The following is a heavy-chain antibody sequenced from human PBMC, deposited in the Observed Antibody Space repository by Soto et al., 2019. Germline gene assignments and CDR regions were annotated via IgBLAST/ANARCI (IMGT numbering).Heavy chain of an antibody. J-gene: IGHJ5*02. CDR2: ISAYNGNT. CDR1: GYTFTSYG. V-gene: IGHV1-18*01. D-gene: IGHD2-21*02. CDR3: ARAPSCGGDCFNWFDP. Sequence: QVQLVQSGAEVKKPGASVKVSCKASGYTFTSYGISWVRQAPGQGLEWMGWISAYNGNTNYAQKLQGRVTMTTDTHTSTAYMEQRSLRSDDTGVYDCARAPSCGGDCFNWFDPWGQGTLVTVSS.